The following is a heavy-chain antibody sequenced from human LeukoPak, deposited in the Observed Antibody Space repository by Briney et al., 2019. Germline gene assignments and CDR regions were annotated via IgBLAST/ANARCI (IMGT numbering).Heavy chain of an antibody. J-gene: IGHJ4*02. Sequence: PSETLSLTCTVSGGSISSSSYYWGWIRQPPGKGLEWIGSIYYSGSTYYNPSLKSRVTISVDTSKNQFSLKLSSVTAADTAVYYCARERGSGSYAFDYWGQGTLVTVSS. CDR1: GGSISSSSYY. CDR3: ARERGSGSYAFDY. V-gene: IGHV4-39*07. D-gene: IGHD3-10*01. CDR2: IYYSGST.